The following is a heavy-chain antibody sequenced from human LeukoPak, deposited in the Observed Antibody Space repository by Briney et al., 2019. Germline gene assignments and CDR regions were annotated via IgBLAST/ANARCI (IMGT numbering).Heavy chain of an antibody. J-gene: IGHJ4*02. V-gene: IGHV4-61*02. CDR2: IHSSGST. Sequence: SETLSLTCTVSGGSISSGSYYWSWVRQPAGKGLEWIGRIHSSGSTTYNPSLKSRVTISVDTSKNQFSLKLSSVTAADTAVYYCARNLPYYYDSTNLDYWGQGTLVTVSS. CDR3: ARNLPYYYDSTNLDY. CDR1: GGSISSGSYY. D-gene: IGHD3-22*01.